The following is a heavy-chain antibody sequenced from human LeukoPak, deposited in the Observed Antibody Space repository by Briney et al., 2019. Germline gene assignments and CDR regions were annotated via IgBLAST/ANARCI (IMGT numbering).Heavy chain of an antibody. Sequence: GGSLRLSCAASGFSFSSYAMGWVRQAPGKGLEWVSAISVNGGSTYYADSVKGRFTISRDNSKNTLYLQMNSLRAEDTAVYYCAKKFDSSGYWTLDYWGQGTLVTVSS. D-gene: IGHD3-22*01. V-gene: IGHV3-23*01. CDR2: ISVNGGST. J-gene: IGHJ4*02. CDR3: AKKFDSSGYWTLDY. CDR1: GFSFSSYA.